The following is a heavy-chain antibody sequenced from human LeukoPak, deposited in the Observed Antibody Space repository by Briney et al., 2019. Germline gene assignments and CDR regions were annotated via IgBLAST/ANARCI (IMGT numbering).Heavy chain of an antibody. Sequence: SETLSLTCTVSGGSISSYYWSWIRQPPGKGLEWIGYIYYSGSTNYNPSLKSRVTISVDTSKNQLSLKLSSVTAADTAVYYCARLYGGYSYGYFDYWGQGTLVTVSS. CDR2: IYYSGST. J-gene: IGHJ4*02. CDR3: ARLYGGYSYGYFDY. CDR1: GGSISSYY. D-gene: IGHD5-18*01. V-gene: IGHV4-59*08.